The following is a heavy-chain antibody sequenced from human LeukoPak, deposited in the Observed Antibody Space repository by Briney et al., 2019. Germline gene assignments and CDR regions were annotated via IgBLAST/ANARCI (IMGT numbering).Heavy chain of an antibody. CDR1: GGSISSSSYY. CDR3: ARQRADYFYHYLDV. CDR2: VYYGGNT. Sequence: PSETLSLTCTVSGGSISSSSYYWDWIRQPPGKGLEWIGNVYYGGNTFYNSSLESRVTISVDMSKNQFSLNLTSLTAADTAVNYCARQRADYFYHYLDVWGKGTSVTVSS. V-gene: IGHV4-39*01. J-gene: IGHJ6*03.